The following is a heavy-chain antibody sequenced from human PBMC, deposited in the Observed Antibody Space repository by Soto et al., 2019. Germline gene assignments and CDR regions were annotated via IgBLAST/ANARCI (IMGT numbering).Heavy chain of an antibody. J-gene: IGHJ4*02. D-gene: IGHD3-9*01. V-gene: IGHV4-34*01. CDR2: INHSGST. CDR3: ARTGYYTRPFDY. CDR1: GGSFSGYY. Sequence: GSLRLSCAVYGGSFSGYYWSWIRQPPGKGLEWIGEINHSGSTNYNPSLKSRVTISVDTSKNQFSLKLSSVTAADTAVYYCARTGYYTRPFDYWGQGTLVTVSS.